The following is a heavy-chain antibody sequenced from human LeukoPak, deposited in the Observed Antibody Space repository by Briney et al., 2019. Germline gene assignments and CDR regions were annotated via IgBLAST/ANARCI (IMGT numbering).Heavy chain of an antibody. J-gene: IGHJ4*02. CDR1: GFTFSSYS. CDR3: ARGTMVRGPVGY. V-gene: IGHV3-21*01. Sequence: GGSLRLSCAASGFTFSSYSMNWVRQAPGKGLEWVSSISSSSSYIYYADSVKGRFTISRDNAKNSLYLQMNSLRAEDTAVYYCARGTMVRGPVGYWGQGTLVTVSS. D-gene: IGHD3-10*01. CDR2: ISSSSSYI.